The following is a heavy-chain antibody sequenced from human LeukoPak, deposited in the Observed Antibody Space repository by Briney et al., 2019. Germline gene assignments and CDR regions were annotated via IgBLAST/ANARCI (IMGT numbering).Heavy chain of an antibody. J-gene: IGHJ3*02. D-gene: IGHD1-26*01. V-gene: IGHV1-2*02. CDR2: INPNSGGT. Sequence: ASVKVSCKASGYTFTGYYMHWVRQAPGQGLEWMGWINPNSGGTNYAQKFQGRVTMTRDTSISTAYMELSRLRSDDTAVYYCAREGYGSGSLSQDAFDIWGQGTMVTVSS. CDR1: GYTFTGYY. CDR3: AREGYGSGSLSQDAFDI.